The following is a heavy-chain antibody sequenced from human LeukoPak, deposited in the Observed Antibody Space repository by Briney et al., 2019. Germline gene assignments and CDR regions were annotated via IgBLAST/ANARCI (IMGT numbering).Heavy chain of an antibody. CDR1: GFTFSSYG. CDR3: AKSCLDTYYDTLTGSDY. D-gene: IGHD3-9*01. CDR2: IWYDGSNK. V-gene: IGHV3-33*06. Sequence: PGRSLRLSCAASGFTFSSYGMHWVRQAPGKGLEWVAVIWYDGSNKYYADSVKGRFTISRDNSKNTLYLQMNSLRAEDTAVYYCAKSCLDTYYDTLTGSDYWGQGTLVTVSS. J-gene: IGHJ4*02.